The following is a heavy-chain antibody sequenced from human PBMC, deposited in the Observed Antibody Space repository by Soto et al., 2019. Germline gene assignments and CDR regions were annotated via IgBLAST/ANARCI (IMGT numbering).Heavy chain of an antibody. CDR1: GAXVSSKSAA. CDR2: TYYRSKWYN. J-gene: IGHJ6*02. V-gene: IGHV6-1*01. D-gene: IGHD2-2*01. Sequence: QXLSLTCAISGAXVSSKSAAWNWIRQSPSRGLEWLGRTYYRSKWYNDYSVSVKSRITIDPDKSKNQFSLKLKSVTTEATAVYYCGTFLSTTSPDVWGQGTTGTVSS. CDR3: GTFLSTTSPDV.